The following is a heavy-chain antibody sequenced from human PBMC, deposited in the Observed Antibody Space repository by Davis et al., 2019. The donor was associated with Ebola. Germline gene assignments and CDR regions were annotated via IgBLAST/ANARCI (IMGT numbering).Heavy chain of an antibody. V-gene: IGHV3-21*01. CDR3: TRRADY. D-gene: IGHD1-14*01. CDR2: ISSSGNYI. Sequence: LTCAASGFSFRSYTMNWARQAPGKGLEWVSSISSSGNYIYQTDSLKGRFISSRDNAKNSLYLQMNGLRAEDTAVYYCTRRADYWGQGTLVTVSS. J-gene: IGHJ4*02. CDR1: GFSFRSYT.